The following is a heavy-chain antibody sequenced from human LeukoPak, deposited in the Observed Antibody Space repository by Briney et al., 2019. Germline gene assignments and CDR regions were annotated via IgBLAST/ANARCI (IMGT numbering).Heavy chain of an antibody. V-gene: IGHV3-23*01. CDR3: AKDKLSSCYDY. CDR1: GITLNNYG. J-gene: IGHJ4*02. Sequence: GGSLRLSCAVSGITLNNYGMTWVRQAPGKGLEWVAGISDSGGSTKYADSVKGRFTISRDNPKNTLYLQMNSLRAEDTAVYYCAKDKLSSCYDYWGQGTLVTVSS. D-gene: IGHD6-25*01. CDR2: ISDSGGST.